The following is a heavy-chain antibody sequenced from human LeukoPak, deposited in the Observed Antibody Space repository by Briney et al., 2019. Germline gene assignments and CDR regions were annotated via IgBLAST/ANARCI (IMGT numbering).Heavy chain of an antibody. CDR1: GGSISRTNYY. CDR2: IYYSGSS. CDR3: ARGLAHYYDFWSGYFQTWFDP. V-gene: IGHV4-39*07. J-gene: IGHJ5*02. D-gene: IGHD3-3*01. Sequence: SETLSLTCTVSGGSISRTNYYWGWIRQPSGKGLEWIGTIYYSGSSYYNPSLKSRVTISLDTSKNQFSLKLNSVTAADSAVYYCARGLAHYYDFWSGYFQTWFDPWGQGTLVTVSS.